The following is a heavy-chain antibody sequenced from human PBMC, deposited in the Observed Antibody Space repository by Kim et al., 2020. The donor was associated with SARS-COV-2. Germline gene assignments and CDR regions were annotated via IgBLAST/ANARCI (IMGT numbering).Heavy chain of an antibody. CDR1: GYTLTAVS. J-gene: IGHJ4*02. Sequence: ASVKVSCKVSGYTLTAVSMHWVRQAPGKGLEWMGGFDPEDGETTYAQKFQGRVTMTEDTSTNTAFMQLSGLRSEDTAVYYCAISLPFYFDSSASYCLDYWGQGSLMTVSS. V-gene: IGHV1-24*01. CDR3: AISLPFYFDSSASYCLDY. D-gene: IGHD3-22*01. CDR2: FDPEDGET.